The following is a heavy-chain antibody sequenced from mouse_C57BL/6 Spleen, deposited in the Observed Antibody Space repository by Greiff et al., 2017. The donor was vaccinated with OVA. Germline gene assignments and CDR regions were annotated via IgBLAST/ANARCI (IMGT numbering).Heavy chain of an antibody. V-gene: IGHV2-2*01. D-gene: IGHD3-1*01. Sequence: QVQLKQSGPGLVQPSQSLSITCTASGFSLTSYGVHWVRQSPGKGLEWLGVIWSGGSTDYNAAFISRLGISKDNSKSQVFFKMNSLQADDTAIYYCARGHGGYFDVRGTGTTVTVSS. CDR3: ARGHGGYFDV. CDR1: GFSLTSYG. J-gene: IGHJ1*03. CDR2: IWSGGST.